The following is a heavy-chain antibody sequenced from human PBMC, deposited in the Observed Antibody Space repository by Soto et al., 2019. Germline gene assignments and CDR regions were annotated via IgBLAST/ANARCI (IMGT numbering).Heavy chain of an antibody. CDR1: VFTFSSYA. CDR3: AKEKWDYDSSGYYHYY. D-gene: IGHD3-22*01. V-gene: IGHV3-23*01. Sequence: EVQLLESGGGLVQPGGSLRLSCAASVFTFSSYAMRWVRQATGKGLEWVSAISGSGGSTYYEDSVKGRFTIYRDNSKNTLYLQMNSMRDEDTAVYYCAKEKWDYDSSGYYHYYWGQGTLVTVSS. CDR2: ISGSGGST. J-gene: IGHJ4*02.